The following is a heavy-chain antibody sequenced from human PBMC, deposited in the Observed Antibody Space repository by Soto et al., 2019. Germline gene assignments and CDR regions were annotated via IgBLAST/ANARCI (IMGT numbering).Heavy chain of an antibody. CDR1: GGTFSSYT. CDR3: ATPGAYGDYTDYYSYGKGV. D-gene: IGHD4-17*01. CDR2: IIPILGIA. Sequence: QVQLVQSGAEVKKPGSSVKVSCKASGGTFSSYTISWVRQAPGQGLEWMGRIIPILGIANYAQKFQGRVTITADKSTRTAYMELSSLRSEDTAVYYCATPGAYGDYTDYYSYGKGVWGQGTTVTVSS. J-gene: IGHJ6*02. V-gene: IGHV1-69*02.